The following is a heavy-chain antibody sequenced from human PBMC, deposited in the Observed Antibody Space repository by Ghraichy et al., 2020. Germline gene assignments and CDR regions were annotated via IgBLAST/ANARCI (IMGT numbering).Heavy chain of an antibody. CDR2: IYPGDSDT. CDR3: ATHRECSTNGCSLDP. CDR1: GYSFTRYW. V-gene: IGHV5-51*01. D-gene: IGHD2-8*01. J-gene: IGHJ5*02. Sequence: GESLNISCKGSGYSFTRYWIAWVRQMPGKGLEWMGIIYPGDSDTRYSPSFQGQVTISADNSISTAYLQWSSLKASDTATYYCATHRECSTNGCSLDPWGQGTMVTVSS.